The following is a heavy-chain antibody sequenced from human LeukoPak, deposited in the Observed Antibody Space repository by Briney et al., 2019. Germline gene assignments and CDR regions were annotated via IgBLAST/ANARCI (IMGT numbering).Heavy chain of an antibody. Sequence: GGSLRLSCAASGFTFSSYAMHWVRQAPGKGLEWVAVISYDGSNKYYADSVKGRFTISRDNSKNTLYLQMNSLRAEDTAVHYCARDLSDILTGPFDYWGQGTLVTVSS. CDR1: GFTFSSYA. CDR3: ARDLSDILTGPFDY. V-gene: IGHV3-30-3*01. CDR2: ISYDGSNK. J-gene: IGHJ4*02. D-gene: IGHD3-9*01.